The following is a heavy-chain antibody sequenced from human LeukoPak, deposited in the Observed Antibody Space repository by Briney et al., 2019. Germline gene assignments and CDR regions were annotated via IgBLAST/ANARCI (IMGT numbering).Heavy chain of an antibody. CDR3: AKDWRGDLFLFDY. CDR2: ISYDGSNK. V-gene: IGHV3-30-3*01. CDR1: GFTFSSYA. J-gene: IGHJ4*02. D-gene: IGHD3-3*01. Sequence: GGSLRLSCAASGFTFSSYAMHWVRQAPGKGLEWVAVISYDGSNKYYADSVKGRFTISRDNSKNTLYLQMNSLRAEDTAVYYCAKDWRGDLFLFDYWGQGTLVTVSS.